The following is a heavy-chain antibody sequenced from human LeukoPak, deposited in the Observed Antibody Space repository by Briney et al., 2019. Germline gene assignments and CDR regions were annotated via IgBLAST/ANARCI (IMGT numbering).Heavy chain of an antibody. J-gene: IGHJ6*03. V-gene: IGHV3-30*02. CDR2: IQYDGSNQ. D-gene: IGHD2-8*01. CDR1: PFTFSSYG. Sequence: GGSLRLSCAASPFTFSSYGMHWVRQAPGKGLEWVAYIQYDGSNQQYADSVKGRFSISRDSSKNILYLQMNSLRAEDTAVYYCAKDRCSNGVGCYYYYMDVWGKGTTVTVSS. CDR3: AKDRCSNGVGCYYYYMDV.